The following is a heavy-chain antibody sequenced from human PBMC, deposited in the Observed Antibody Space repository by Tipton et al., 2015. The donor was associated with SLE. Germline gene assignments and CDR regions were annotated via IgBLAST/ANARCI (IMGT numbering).Heavy chain of an antibody. V-gene: IGHV4-34*01. CDR3: ARDPMGYYDSSGRGD. D-gene: IGHD3-22*01. CDR1: GGSFSGYY. J-gene: IGHJ4*02. CDR2: INHSGST. Sequence: TLSLTCAVYGGSFSGYYWSWIRQPPGKGLEWIGEINHSGSTNYNPSLKSRVTISVDTSKNQFSLKLSSVTAADTAVYYCARDPMGYYDSSGRGDWGQGTLVTVSS.